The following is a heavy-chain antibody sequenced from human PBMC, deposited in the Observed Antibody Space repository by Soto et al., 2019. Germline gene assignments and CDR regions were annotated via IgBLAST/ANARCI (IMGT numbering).Heavy chain of an antibody. CDR1: GGSLSNYY. D-gene: IGHD3-16*01. CDR3: ARRWGTTFDY. J-gene: IGHJ4*02. Sequence: QVQLQESGPGLVKPSETLSLTCTVSGGSLSNYYWSWIRQPPGKGLEWIGYIYYSGSNNYNPSLKSRVTISVDTSKNQFSLKLSSVTAADTAVYYCARRWGTTFDYWGQGTLVTVSS. CDR2: IYYSGSN. V-gene: IGHV4-59*08.